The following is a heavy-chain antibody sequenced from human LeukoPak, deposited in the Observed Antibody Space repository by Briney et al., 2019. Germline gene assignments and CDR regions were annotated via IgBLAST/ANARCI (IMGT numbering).Heavy chain of an antibody. CDR1: GYTLTSYG. D-gene: IGHD3-10*01. CDR3: ARESSYYYYMDV. J-gene: IGHJ6*03. Sequence: ASVKVSCKASGYTLTSYGISWVRQAPGQGLEWMGWISAYNGNTNYAQKLQGRVTMTTDTSTSTAYMELRSLRSDDTAVYYCARESSYYYYMDVWGKGTTVTVSS. CDR2: ISAYNGNT. V-gene: IGHV1-18*01.